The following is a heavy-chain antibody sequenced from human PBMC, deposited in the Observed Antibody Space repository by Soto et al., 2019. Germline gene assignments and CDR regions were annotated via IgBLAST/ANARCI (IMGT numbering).Heavy chain of an antibody. CDR1: GFTFSSYS. D-gene: IGHD5-18*01. J-gene: IGHJ6*02. Sequence: GGSLRLSCAASGFTFSSYSMNWVRQAPGKGLEWVSSISSSSSYIYYADSVKGRFTISRDNAKNSLYLQMNSLGAEDTAVYYCARDSPGIQLWSTHYYYYGMDVWGQGTTVTVSS. CDR2: ISSSSSYI. V-gene: IGHV3-21*01. CDR3: ARDSPGIQLWSTHYYYYGMDV.